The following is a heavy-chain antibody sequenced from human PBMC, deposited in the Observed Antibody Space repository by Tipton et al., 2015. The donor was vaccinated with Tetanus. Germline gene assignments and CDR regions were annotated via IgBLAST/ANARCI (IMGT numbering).Heavy chain of an antibody. V-gene: IGHV3-53*01. Sequence: SLRLSCAASGFTVSNSYMTWVRQAPGKGLEWVSSIFNYGGTYSADSVKGRFTISRDNSKNTLYLQMNSLRAEDTAVYYCGGFPFSDDLDIWGRGTMVTVSS. CDR2: IFNYGGT. D-gene: IGHD2-15*01. CDR1: GFTVSNSY. J-gene: IGHJ3*02. CDR3: GGFPFSDDLDI.